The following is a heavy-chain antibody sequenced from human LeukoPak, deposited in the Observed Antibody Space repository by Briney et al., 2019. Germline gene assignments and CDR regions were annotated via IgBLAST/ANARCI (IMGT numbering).Heavy chain of an antibody. Sequence: GESLKISSKGSGYSFTNYCIACVRQMPGKGREWMGIIFPGDSDSRYCPYFLRQVTTSSAESVSTAYLQWSSLKASDTAMYYCATGDTPMTWARALGGGGFHDAFDIWGQGTMVTVSS. J-gene: IGHJ3*02. CDR2: IFPGDSDS. CDR1: GYSFTNYC. V-gene: IGHV5-51*01. D-gene: IGHD5-18*01. CDR3: ATGDTPMTWARALGGGGFHDAFDI.